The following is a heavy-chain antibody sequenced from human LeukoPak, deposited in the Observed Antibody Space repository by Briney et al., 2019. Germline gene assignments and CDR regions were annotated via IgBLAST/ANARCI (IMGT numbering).Heavy chain of an antibody. D-gene: IGHD3-10*01. CDR3: ARDYYGSGSYRTETNWFDP. CDR1: GGSISSSNW. V-gene: IGHV4-4*02. Sequence: SETLSLTCAVSGGSISSSNWWSWVRQPPGKGLEWIGEIYHSGSTNYNPPLKSRVTISVDKSKNQFSLKLSSVTAADTAVYYCARDYYGSGSYRTETNWFDPWGQGTLVTVSS. CDR2: IYHSGST. J-gene: IGHJ5*02.